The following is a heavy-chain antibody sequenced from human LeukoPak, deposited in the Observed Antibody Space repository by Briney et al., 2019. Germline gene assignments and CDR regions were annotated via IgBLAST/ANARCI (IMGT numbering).Heavy chain of an antibody. V-gene: IGHV4-59*01. CDR1: GGSISSYY. CDR3: ARFLGDSSYDAFDI. D-gene: IGHD6-19*01. J-gene: IGHJ3*02. Sequence: SENLSLTCTVSGGSISSYYWGWIRPPPGQGLEWSGYIYYSGSTNYNPSLKSRVTISVDTSKNQFSLKLSSVTAADTAVYYCARFLGDSSYDAFDIWGQGTMVTVSS. CDR2: IYYSGST.